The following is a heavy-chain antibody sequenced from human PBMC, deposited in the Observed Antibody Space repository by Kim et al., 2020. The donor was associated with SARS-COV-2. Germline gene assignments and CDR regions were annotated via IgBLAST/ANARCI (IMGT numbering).Heavy chain of an antibody. V-gene: IGHV3-23*01. CDR3: AHIWNSAD. CDR2: ITGGGAET. CDR1: GFPFSKWA. J-gene: IGHJ1*01. D-gene: IGHD1-1*01. Sequence: GGSLRLSCTTSGFPFSKWAMAWVRQAPGKGLEWVSSITGGGAETFYADSVKGRFTISRDNSRNTLYLQIHSLRVEDTAVYYCAHIWNSADWGQGTLVTVS.